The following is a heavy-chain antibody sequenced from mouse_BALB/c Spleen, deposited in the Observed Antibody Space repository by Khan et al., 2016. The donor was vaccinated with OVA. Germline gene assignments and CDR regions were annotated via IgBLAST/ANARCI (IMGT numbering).Heavy chain of an antibody. J-gene: IGHJ3*01. D-gene: IGHD1-1*01. CDR3: ARQSPDYGSSWFAY. V-gene: IGHV4-1*02. CDR1: GYDFSRYW. CDR2: INPDSSTI. Sequence: EVKLLESGGGLVQPGGSLKLSCAASGYDFSRYWMSWVRQAPGKGLEWIGEINPDSSTINYSPSLKDKFIISRDNAKSTLYLQMSKVSTEDTALYYCARQSPDYGSSWFAYWGQGTIVTVSA.